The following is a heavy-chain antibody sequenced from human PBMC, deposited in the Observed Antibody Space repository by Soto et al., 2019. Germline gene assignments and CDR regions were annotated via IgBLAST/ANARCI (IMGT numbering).Heavy chain of an antibody. D-gene: IGHD4-17*01. CDR3: ARDTVTTKYYFDY. J-gene: IGHJ4*02. CDR2: ISSSSSYI. Sequence: PGGSLRLSCAASGFTFSRYSMNWVRQAPGKGLEWVSSISSSSSYIYYADSVKGRFTISRDNAKNSLYLQMNSLRAEDTAVYYCARDTVTTKYYFDYWGQGTLVTVSS. V-gene: IGHV3-21*01. CDR1: GFTFSRYS.